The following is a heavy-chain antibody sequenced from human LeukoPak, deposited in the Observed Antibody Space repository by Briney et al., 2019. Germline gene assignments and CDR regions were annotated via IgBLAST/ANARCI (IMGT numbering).Heavy chain of an antibody. CDR2: IYRGGST. CDR1: GFTFTNYY. Sequence: VQLVESGGGLVKPGGSLRLSCATSGFTFTNYYMAWVRQAPGKGLEWVSVIYRGGSTYYADSVKGRFTISRDTSKNTLYLQMNSLRAEDTAVYYCAKDGGPMVYASIFDYWGQGTLVTVSS. J-gene: IGHJ4*02. CDR3: AKDGGPMVYASIFDY. D-gene: IGHD2-8*01. V-gene: IGHV3-66*02.